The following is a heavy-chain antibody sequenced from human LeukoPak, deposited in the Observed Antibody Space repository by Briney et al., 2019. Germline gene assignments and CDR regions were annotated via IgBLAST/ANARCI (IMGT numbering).Heavy chain of an antibody. V-gene: IGHV3-30*03. D-gene: IGHD3-10*01. CDR1: GFTFSDYG. CDR3: ARYYGSGSLDY. Sequence: GGSLRLSCAASGFTFSDYGMHWVRQAPGKGLEWVALISYDGSNKYYADSVKGRFTISRDTSKNTLHLQMDSLRVEDTAMYYCARYYGSGSLDYWGQGTLVTVSS. J-gene: IGHJ4*02. CDR2: ISYDGSNK.